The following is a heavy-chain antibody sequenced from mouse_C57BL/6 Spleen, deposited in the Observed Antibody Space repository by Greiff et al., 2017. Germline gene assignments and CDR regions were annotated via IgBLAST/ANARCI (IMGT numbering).Heavy chain of an antibody. V-gene: IGHV1-19*01. CDR3: AREGGYAMDY. J-gene: IGHJ4*01. CDR1: GYTFTDYY. Sequence: EVKLQESGPVLVKPGASVKMSCKASGYTFTDYYMNWVKQSHGKSLEWIGVINPYNGGTSYNQKFKGKATLTVDKSSSTAYMELNSLTSEDSAVYYCAREGGYAMDYWGQGTSVTVSS. CDR2: INPYNGGT. D-gene: IGHD1-1*02.